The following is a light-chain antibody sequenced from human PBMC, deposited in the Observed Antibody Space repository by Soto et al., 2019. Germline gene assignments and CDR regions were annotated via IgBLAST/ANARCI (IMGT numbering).Light chain of an antibody. CDR2: DVS. CDR3: SSYTSSSTLGGV. CDR1: SSDVGGYNY. J-gene: IGLJ1*01. V-gene: IGLV2-14*01. Sequence: SELNQPASVSGSPGQSITISCTGTSSDVGGYNYVSWYQQHPGKAPKLMIYDVSNRPSGVSNRFSGSKSGNTASLTISGLQAEDEADYYCSSYTSSSTLGGVFGTGTKVTVL.